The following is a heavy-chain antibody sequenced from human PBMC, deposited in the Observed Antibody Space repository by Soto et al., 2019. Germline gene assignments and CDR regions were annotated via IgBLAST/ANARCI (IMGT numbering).Heavy chain of an antibody. J-gene: IGHJ6*02. Sequence: GGSLRLSCAASGFTFSSYGMHWVRQAPGKGLEWVAVIWYDGSNKYYADSVKGRFTISRDNSKNTLYLQMNSLRAEDTAVYYCAREEYYDSSGYYYYYGMDVWGQGTTVTVSS. V-gene: IGHV3-33*01. D-gene: IGHD3-22*01. CDR3: AREEYYDSSGYYYYYGMDV. CDR1: GFTFSSYG. CDR2: IWYDGSNK.